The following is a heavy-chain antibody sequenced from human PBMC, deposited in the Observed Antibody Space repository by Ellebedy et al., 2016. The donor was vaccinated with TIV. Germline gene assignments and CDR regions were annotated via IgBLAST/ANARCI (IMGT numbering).Heavy chain of an antibody. CDR2: IYHSGST. Sequence: SETLSLTCTVSGYSISSGYYWGWIRQPPGKGLEWIGSIYHSGSTYYNPSLKSRVTISVDKSKNQFSLKLSSVTAADTAVYYCARLNDYFDYWGQGTLVTVSS. V-gene: IGHV4-38-2*02. J-gene: IGHJ4*02. CDR1: GYSISSGYY. CDR3: ARLNDYFDY.